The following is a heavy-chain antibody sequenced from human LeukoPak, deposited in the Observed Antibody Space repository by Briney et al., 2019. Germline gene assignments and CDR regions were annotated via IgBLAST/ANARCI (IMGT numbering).Heavy chain of an antibody. D-gene: IGHD6-13*01. CDR3: ARDPGRPGIAAAGTDY. Sequence: GSLLLSCAASGFTFGSYGMHWVRQAPGKGLEWVAVIWYDGSNKYYADSVKGRFTISRDNSKNTLYLQMNSLRAEDTAVYYCARDPGRPGIAAAGTDYWGQGTLVTVSS. CDR2: IWYDGSNK. J-gene: IGHJ4*02. CDR1: GFTFGSYG. V-gene: IGHV3-33*01.